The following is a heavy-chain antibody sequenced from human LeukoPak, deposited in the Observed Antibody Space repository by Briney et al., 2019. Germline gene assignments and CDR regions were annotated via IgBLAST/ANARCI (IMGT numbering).Heavy chain of an antibody. J-gene: IGHJ4*02. Sequence: PSETLSLTCRVSGASINGYYWSWIRQPPGKGLEWIGHMYYSGGTTYNPSLKSRISISLGTSKKHFSLKLSSVTAADTAVYYCAGTGLFFDYWSQGTLVTVSS. V-gene: IGHV4-59*01. CDR3: AGTGLFFDY. CDR1: GASINGYY. CDR2: MYYSGGT. D-gene: IGHD7-27*01.